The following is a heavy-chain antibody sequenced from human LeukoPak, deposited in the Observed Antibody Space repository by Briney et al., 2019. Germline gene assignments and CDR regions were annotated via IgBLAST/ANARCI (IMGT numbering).Heavy chain of an antibody. Sequence: GGSLRLSXAASGFTFSSYAMSWVRRAPGKGLEWVSAISASGGNTYYADSVKGRFTISRDNSKNTLYLQLNGLRAEDTAVYYCAEDRIAVDGTDRFEYFDYWGQGTLVTVSS. CDR2: ISASGGNT. V-gene: IGHV3-23*01. CDR3: AEDRIAVDGTDRFEYFDY. J-gene: IGHJ4*02. CDR1: GFTFSSYA. D-gene: IGHD6-19*01.